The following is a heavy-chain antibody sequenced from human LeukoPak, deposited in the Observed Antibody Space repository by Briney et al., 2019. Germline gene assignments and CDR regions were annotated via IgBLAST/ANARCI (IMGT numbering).Heavy chain of an antibody. D-gene: IGHD3-10*01. CDR3: AKDRVVRGVMGALDY. J-gene: IGHJ4*02. V-gene: IGHV3-23*01. CDR1: RFTFSSYA. CDR2: ISGSGDST. Sequence: GGSLRLSCAASRFTFSSYAMSWVRQAPAKGLEWVSGISGSGDSTYYADSVKGRFTVSRDNSKNTLYLQMNSLGAEDTAVYYCAKDRVVRGVMGALDYWAQGTLVTVSS.